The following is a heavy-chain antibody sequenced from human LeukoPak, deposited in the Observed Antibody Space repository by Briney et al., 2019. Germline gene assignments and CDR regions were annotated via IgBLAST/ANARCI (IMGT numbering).Heavy chain of an antibody. J-gene: IGHJ4*02. CDR2: FYNSGGS. Sequence: NTSETLSLTCTVSDDSISDYYPGWIRQPPGKGLEWIGYFYNSGGSTYNPSLKSRVTISADTSKNHFSLKLNSVTTADTAVYYCTRGAGWLIDYWGQGILVTVSS. CDR1: DDSISDYY. CDR3: TRGAGWLIDY. D-gene: IGHD3-16*01. V-gene: IGHV4-59*01.